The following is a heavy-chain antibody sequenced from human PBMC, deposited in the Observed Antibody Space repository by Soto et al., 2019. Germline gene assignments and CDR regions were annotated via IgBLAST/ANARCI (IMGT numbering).Heavy chain of an antibody. V-gene: IGHV1-2*02. CDR1: EYTFTAYY. J-gene: IGHJ4*02. Sequence: SVKVSCKVSEYTFTAYYIHWVRQAPGQGLEWMGWLNPNSGGTDFAQKFQGRVSMTRETSITTAYMQLHSLASNDTAIYYCAREKIVGANPFDYWGLGTLVTGSS. CDR3: AREKIVGANPFDY. CDR2: LNPNSGGT. D-gene: IGHD1-26*01.